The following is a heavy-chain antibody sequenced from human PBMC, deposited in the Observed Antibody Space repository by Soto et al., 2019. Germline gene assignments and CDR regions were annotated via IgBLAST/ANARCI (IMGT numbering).Heavy chain of an antibody. Sequence: QLQLQESGPGLVKPSETLSLTCTVSGGSISSSSYYWGWIRQPPGKGLEWIGSIQPVPQESSKNQFSLKLSSVTAADTAVYYCATSTDYDYWGQGTLVTVSS. CDR3: ATSTDYDY. CDR1: GGSISSSSYY. J-gene: IGHJ4*02. D-gene: IGHD4-17*01. V-gene: IGHV4-39*01.